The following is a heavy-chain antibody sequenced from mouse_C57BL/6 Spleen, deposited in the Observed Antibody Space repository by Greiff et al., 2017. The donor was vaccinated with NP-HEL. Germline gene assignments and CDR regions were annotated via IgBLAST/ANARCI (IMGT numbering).Heavy chain of an antibody. D-gene: IGHD4-1*01. CDR1: GYSFTGYY. CDR3: ARGTGWYFDY. V-gene: IGHV1-42*01. Sequence: VQLKQSGPELVKPGASVKISCKASGYSFTGYYMNWVKQSPEKSLEWIGEINPSTGGTTYNQKFKAKATLTVDKSSSTAYMQLKSLTSEDSAVYYCARGTGWYFDYWGQGTTLTVSS. CDR2: INPSTGGT. J-gene: IGHJ2*01.